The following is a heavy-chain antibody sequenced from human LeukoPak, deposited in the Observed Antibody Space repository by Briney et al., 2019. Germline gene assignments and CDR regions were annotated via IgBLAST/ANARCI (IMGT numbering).Heavy chain of an antibody. CDR3: ARRISGDYGNWLDP. V-gene: IGHV4-59*12. D-gene: IGHD4-17*01. CDR2: VYHSGNT. J-gene: IGHJ5*02. Sequence: SETLSLTCTVSGGSISNYYWNWIRQPPGKRLEWIRSVYHSGNTNYNPSLGSRVTMSVDTSKNQFSPKVNSVTATDTAVYYCARRISGDYGNWLDPWGQGTLVTVSS. CDR1: GGSISNYY.